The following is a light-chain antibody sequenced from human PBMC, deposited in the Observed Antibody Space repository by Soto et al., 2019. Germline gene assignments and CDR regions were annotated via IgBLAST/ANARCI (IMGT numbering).Light chain of an antibody. CDR1: QSVSNNY. J-gene: IGKJ1*01. CDR2: GAS. CDR3: QQYGSSRWT. V-gene: IGKV3-20*01. Sequence: EIVFTQSPGTLSLSPGERARLSCRASQSVSNNYLAWYQQNPGQAPRLLIYGASSRATGIPDRISGSGSGTDFTLTISRLEPEDFAVYYCQQYGSSRWTFGQGTKVDIK.